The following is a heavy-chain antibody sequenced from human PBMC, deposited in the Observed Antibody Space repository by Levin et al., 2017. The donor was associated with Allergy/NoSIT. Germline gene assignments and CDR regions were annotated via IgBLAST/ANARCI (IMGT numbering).Heavy chain of an antibody. V-gene: IGHV4-59*01. Sequence: SETLSLTCTVSGGSISSYYWSWIRQPPGKGLEWIGYIYYSGSTNYNPSLKSRVTISVDTSKNQLSLKLSSVTAADTAVYYCARWDPDYYDSSGPAFDIWGQGTMVTVSS. CDR1: GGSISSYY. CDR2: IYYSGST. CDR3: ARWDPDYYDSSGPAFDI. J-gene: IGHJ3*02. D-gene: IGHD3-22*01.